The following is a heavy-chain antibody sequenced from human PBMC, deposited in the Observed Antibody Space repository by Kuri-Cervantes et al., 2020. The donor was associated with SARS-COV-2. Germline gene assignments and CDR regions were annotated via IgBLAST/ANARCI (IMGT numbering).Heavy chain of an antibody. J-gene: IGHJ4*02. V-gene: IGHV3-38-3*01. CDR3: ARSVNDFWSGYAVSLSTNYFDY. CDR2: ISGGST. Sequence: GESLKISCAASGFTVSSNEMSWVRQAPGKGLEWVSSISGGSTYYADSRKGRFTISRDNSKNTLHLQMNSLRAEDTAVYYCARSVNDFWSGYAVSLSTNYFDYWGQGTLVTVSS. D-gene: IGHD3-3*01. CDR1: GFTVSSNE.